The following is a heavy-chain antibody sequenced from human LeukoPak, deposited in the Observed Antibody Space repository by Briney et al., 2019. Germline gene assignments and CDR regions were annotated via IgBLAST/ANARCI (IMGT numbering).Heavy chain of an antibody. Sequence: GGSLRLSCAASGFTFSSYEMNWVRQAPGKGLEWVSYISSSGSTIYYADSVKGRFTISRDNAKNSLYLQMNSLRAEDMALYYCAKDINWGMSSAALDYWGQGTLVTVSS. CDR2: ISSSGSTI. CDR3: AKDINWGMSSAALDY. J-gene: IGHJ4*02. D-gene: IGHD7-27*01. V-gene: IGHV3-48*03. CDR1: GFTFSSYE.